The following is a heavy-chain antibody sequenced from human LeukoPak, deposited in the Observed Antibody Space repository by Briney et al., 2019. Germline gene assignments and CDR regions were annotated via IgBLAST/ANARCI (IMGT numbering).Heavy chain of an antibody. CDR3: ARHSSGWPNAFDI. Sequence: GSLRLSCAASGFIFGDYNMNWVRQVPGKGLEWISYMSSTSTTIFYADSVKGRFTISRDNAKSSLYLQMNSLRAEDTAVYYCARHSSGWPNAFDIWGQGTMVTVSS. V-gene: IGHV3-48*01. CDR1: GFIFGDYN. D-gene: IGHD6-19*01. J-gene: IGHJ3*02. CDR2: MSSTSTTI.